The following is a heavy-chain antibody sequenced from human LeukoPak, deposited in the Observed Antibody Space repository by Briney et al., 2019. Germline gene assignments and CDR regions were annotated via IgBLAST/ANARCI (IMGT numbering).Heavy chain of an antibody. CDR1: GFTFSSYA. D-gene: IGHD5-24*01. CDR2: ISGSGTNT. J-gene: IGHJ4*02. CDR3: AKDDAWLQYGN. V-gene: IGHV3-23*01. Sequence: PGGSLRLSCAASGFTFSSYAMNWVRQAPGKGLEWVSGISGSGTNTDYIDSVKGRFTISRDNSKGTVYLQMNSLRPEDTAVYYCAKDDAWLQYGNWGRGTLVTVSS.